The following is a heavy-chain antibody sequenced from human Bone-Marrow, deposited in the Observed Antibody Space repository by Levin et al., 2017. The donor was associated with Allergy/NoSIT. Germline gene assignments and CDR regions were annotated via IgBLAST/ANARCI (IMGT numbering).Heavy chain of an antibody. J-gene: IGHJ3*02. V-gene: IGHV7-4-1*02. Sequence: ASVKVSCKASGYTFSSHTINWVRQAPGQGLEWMGWISTNSGNPTHAQDFTGRFVFSLDTSVSTAYLQISSLKTEDTAVYFCARGRSSWFESGSFDIWGQGTMVTVSS. CDR2: ISTNSGNP. D-gene: IGHD6-13*01. CDR1: GYTFSSHT. CDR3: ARGRSSWFESGSFDI.